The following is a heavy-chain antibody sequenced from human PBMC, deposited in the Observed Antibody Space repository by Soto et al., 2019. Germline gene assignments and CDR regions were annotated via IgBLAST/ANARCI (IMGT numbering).Heavy chain of an antibody. CDR1: GYTFTSYD. V-gene: IGHV1-8*01. CDR3: ARGRRYCSGGSCYYNWFDP. CDR2: MNPNSGNT. J-gene: IGHJ5*02. Sequence: GASVKVSCKASGYTFTSYDINWVRQATGQGLEWMGWMNPNSGNTGYAQKFQGRVTMTRNTSISTAYMELSSLRSEDTAVYYCARGRRYCSGGSCYYNWFDPWGQGTLVTVSS. D-gene: IGHD2-15*01.